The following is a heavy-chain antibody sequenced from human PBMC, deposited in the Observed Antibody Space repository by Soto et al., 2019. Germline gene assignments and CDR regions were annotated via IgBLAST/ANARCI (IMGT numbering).Heavy chain of an antibody. V-gene: IGHV3-23*01. Sequence: PGGSLRLSCAASGFTFSSYAMSWVRQAPGKGLEWVSAISGSGGSTYYADSVKGRFTISRDNSKNTLYLQMNSLRAEDTAVYYCAKRPNIVVVVAATDYWGQGTLVSVSS. CDR1: GFTFSSYA. D-gene: IGHD2-15*01. CDR3: AKRPNIVVVVAATDY. J-gene: IGHJ4*02. CDR2: ISGSGGST.